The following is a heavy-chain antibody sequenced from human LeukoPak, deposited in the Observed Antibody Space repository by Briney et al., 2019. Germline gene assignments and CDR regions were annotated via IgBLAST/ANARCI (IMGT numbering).Heavy chain of an antibody. J-gene: IGHJ4*02. CDR1: GGTFSSYA. V-gene: IGHV1-69*05. Sequence: SVKVSCKASGGTFSSYAISWVRQAPGQGLEWMGRIIPIFGTANYAQKFQGRVTITTDESTSTAYMELSSLRSEDTAVYYCAKNVDTGMATYDYWGQGTLVTVSS. CDR3: AKNVDTGMATYDY. CDR2: IIPIFGTA. D-gene: IGHD5-18*01.